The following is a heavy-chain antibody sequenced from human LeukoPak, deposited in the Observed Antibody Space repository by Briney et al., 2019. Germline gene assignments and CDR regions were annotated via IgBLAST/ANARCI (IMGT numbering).Heavy chain of an antibody. CDR1: GFTVSSNY. Sequence: GGSLRLSCAASGFTVSSNYMSWVRQAPGKGLEWVSVIYSGGSTYYADSVKGRFTISRDNSKNTLYLQMNSLRAEDTAVYYCAREVRVYDSSGYPFDYWGQGTLVTVSS. D-gene: IGHD3-22*01. J-gene: IGHJ4*02. V-gene: IGHV3-53*01. CDR3: AREVRVYDSSGYPFDY. CDR2: IYSGGST.